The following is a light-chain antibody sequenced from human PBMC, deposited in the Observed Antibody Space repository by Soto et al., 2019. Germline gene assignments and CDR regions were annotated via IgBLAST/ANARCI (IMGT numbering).Light chain of an antibody. V-gene: IGKV1-5*03. J-gene: IGKJ1*01. CDR3: QQYNGHSAWT. CDR1: QSISSR. Sequence: DIQMTQSPSTLSASVGDRVTITCRASQSISSRLAWYQQKPGKAPKLLIYKASTIDSGVPARFSGSGSGTEFTLTISSLQPDDFATYYCQQYNGHSAWTFGQGTKVEIK. CDR2: KAS.